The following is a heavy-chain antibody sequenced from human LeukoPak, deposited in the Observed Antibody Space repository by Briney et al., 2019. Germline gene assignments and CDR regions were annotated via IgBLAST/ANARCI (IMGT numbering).Heavy chain of an antibody. CDR2: ISAYNGNA. D-gene: IGHD6-13*01. CDR1: GYTFTSYG. V-gene: IGHV1-18*01. J-gene: IGHJ3*02. Sequence: ASVKVSCKASGYTFTSYGISWVRQAPGQGLEWMGWISAYNGNANYAQKLQGRVTMTTDTSPSTAYMELSSLRSEDTAVYYCSIAAAGLGAFDIWGQGTMVTVSS. CDR3: SIAAAGLGAFDI.